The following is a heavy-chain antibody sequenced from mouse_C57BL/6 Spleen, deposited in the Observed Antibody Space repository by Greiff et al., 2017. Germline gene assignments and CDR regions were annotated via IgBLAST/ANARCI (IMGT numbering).Heavy chain of an antibody. Sequence: QVQLQQPGAELVRPGTSVKLSCKASGYTFTSYWMHWVKQRPGQGLEWIGVIDPSDSYTNYNQKFKGKATLTVDTSSSTAYMQLSSLTSEDSAVYYCARWGLRHYFDYWGQGTTLT. CDR1: GYTFTSYW. D-gene: IGHD2-4*01. V-gene: IGHV1-59*01. CDR2: IDPSDSYT. J-gene: IGHJ2*01. CDR3: ARWGLRHYFDY.